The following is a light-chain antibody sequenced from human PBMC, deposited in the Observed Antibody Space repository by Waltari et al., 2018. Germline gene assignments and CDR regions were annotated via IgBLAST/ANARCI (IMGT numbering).Light chain of an antibody. CDR2: EVI. Sequence: QSALTQPASVSGTPGQSITISCTGPPSEVGNYNLVAWYQQHPGKAPKPMICEVIKRPSGVSDRFSGSKSGNTASLTISGLQAEDEADYYCCSYAGSGTYVFGTGTKVTVL. J-gene: IGLJ1*01. V-gene: IGLV2-23*02. CDR1: PSEVGNYNL. CDR3: CSYAGSGTYV.